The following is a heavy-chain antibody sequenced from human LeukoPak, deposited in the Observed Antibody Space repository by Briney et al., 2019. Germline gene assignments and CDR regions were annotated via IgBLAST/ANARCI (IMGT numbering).Heavy chain of an antibody. Sequence: SETLSLACTVSGGSISSSSYFWGWVRQPPGKGLEWIGSIYYSGSTYYNPSLKSRVTISVDTSKNQFSLKLSSVTAADTALYYCAGLLALDFDYWGQGTLVTVSS. CDR2: IYYSGST. V-gene: IGHV4-39*01. CDR3: AGLLALDFDY. J-gene: IGHJ4*02. D-gene: IGHD2-21*01. CDR1: GGSISSSSYF.